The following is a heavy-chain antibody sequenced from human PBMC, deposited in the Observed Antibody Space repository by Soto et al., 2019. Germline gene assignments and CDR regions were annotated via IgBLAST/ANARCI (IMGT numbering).Heavy chain of an antibody. D-gene: IGHD3-22*01. V-gene: IGHV3-7*03. CDR2: IKQDESEK. CDR1: GFIFSNYG. Sequence: GGSLRLSCAASGFIFSNYGMHWVRQAPGKGLEWVATIKQDESEKYYVDSVKGRFTVSRDNAKNSLYLQMNSLRAEDTTVYYCARGDYFDRRFDYWGQGTLVTVSS. J-gene: IGHJ4*02. CDR3: ARGDYFDRRFDY.